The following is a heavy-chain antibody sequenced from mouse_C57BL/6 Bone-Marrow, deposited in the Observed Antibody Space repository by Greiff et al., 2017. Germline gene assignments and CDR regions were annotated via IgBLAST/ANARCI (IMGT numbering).Heavy chain of an antibody. J-gene: IGHJ3*01. CDR1: GFSLTSYG. D-gene: IGHD1-1*01. CDR3: ASYGSSDGFAY. CDR2: IWGDGSN. V-gene: IGHV2-3*01. Sequence: VKVVESGPGLVAPSPCLSITCTVSGFSLTSYGVSWVRQPPGQGLEWLGVIWGDGSNNYHSALISGLSISKANSKSQVILKLNSLQTDDTATYYCASYGSSDGFAYWGQGTLVTVSA.